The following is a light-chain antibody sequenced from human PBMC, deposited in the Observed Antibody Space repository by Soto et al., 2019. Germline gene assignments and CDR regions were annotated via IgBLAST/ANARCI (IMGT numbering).Light chain of an antibody. Sequence: VLTQPASLSGSPGQSLTISRTGNSSDVGGYNYVSRYQHHPGKPPKLMIYEASNRPSGVSNRFSGSKSGNTASLTIFGLQAEDEADYYCSSYTSSSTRFFGTGTKVTFL. CDR2: EAS. CDR3: SSYTSSSTRF. V-gene: IGLV2-14*01. J-gene: IGLJ1*01. CDR1: SSDVGGYNY.